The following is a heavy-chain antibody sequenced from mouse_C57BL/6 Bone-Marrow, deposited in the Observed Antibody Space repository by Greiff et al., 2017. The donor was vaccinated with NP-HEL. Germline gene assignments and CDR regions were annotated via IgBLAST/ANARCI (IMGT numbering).Heavy chain of an antibody. CDR2: IYPGGGYT. Sequence: VQLQQSGAELVRPGTSVKMSCKASGYTFTNYWIGWAKQRPGHGLEWIGDIYPGGGYTNYNEKFKGKATLTADKSSSTAYMQFSSLTSEDSAMYYCGRYGLLDAMDYWGQGTAVTVSA. CDR3: GRYGLLDAMDY. V-gene: IGHV1-63*01. D-gene: IGHD2-3*01. J-gene: IGHJ4*01. CDR1: GYTFTNYW.